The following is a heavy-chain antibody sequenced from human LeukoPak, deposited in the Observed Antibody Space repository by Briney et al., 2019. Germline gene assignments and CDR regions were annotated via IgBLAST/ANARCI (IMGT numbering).Heavy chain of an antibody. CDR1: GFTFSVYW. CDR3: ATEVWFRADS. J-gene: IGHJ4*02. CDR2: MDQYGGQK. V-gene: IGHV3-7*05. Sequence: GGSLRLSCAASGFTFSVYWMTWVRQAPGKGLEWVATMDQYGGQKNYVESVKGRFTISRDNAENSLFLQMNSLRADDTAVYYCATEVWFRADSWGQGTLVTVSS. D-gene: IGHD3-10*01.